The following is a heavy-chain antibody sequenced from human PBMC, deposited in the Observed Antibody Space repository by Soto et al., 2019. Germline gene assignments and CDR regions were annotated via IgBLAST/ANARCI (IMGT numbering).Heavy chain of an antibody. D-gene: IGHD2-8*01. V-gene: IGHV4-39*01. CDR2: IYYSGST. CDR3: ASPTKPPPKYLPH. J-gene: IGHJ1*01. Sequence: PSETLSLTCTVSGGSISTSSYYWGWIRQPPGKGLEWIGSIYYSGSTYYNPSLKSRVTISVDTSKNQFSLKLSSVTAADTAVYYCASPTKPPPKYLPHGARGTLVPASS. CDR1: GGSISTSSYY.